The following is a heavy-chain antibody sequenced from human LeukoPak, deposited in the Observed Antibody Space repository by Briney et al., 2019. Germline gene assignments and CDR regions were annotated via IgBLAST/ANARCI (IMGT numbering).Heavy chain of an antibody. V-gene: IGHV1-46*01. D-gene: IGHD3-10*01. J-gene: IGHJ4*02. Sequence: ASGKVSCKASGYTFTSHYMQWVRLAPGQGLEWMGIINTSGAGTRYAQKFQGRVTMTRDTSTSTVYMELSSLRSEDTAAYYCAREGSGSLPHLDHWGQGTLVTV. CDR1: GYTFTSHY. CDR3: AREGSGSLPHLDH. CDR2: INTSGAGT.